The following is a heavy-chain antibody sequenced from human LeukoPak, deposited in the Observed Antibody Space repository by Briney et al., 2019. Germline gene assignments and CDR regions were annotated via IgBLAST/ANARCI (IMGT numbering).Heavy chain of an antibody. CDR2: IKQDGSEK. V-gene: IGHV3-7*01. J-gene: IGHJ4*02. D-gene: IGHD3-10*01. Sequence: GGSLRLSCAASGFTFSSYWMSWVCQAPGKGLEWVANIKQDGSEKYYVDSVKGRFTISRDNAKNSLYLQMNSLRAEDTAVYYCARETSMVRGVSPIDYWGQGTLVTVSS. CDR3: ARETSMVRGVSPIDY. CDR1: GFTFSSYW.